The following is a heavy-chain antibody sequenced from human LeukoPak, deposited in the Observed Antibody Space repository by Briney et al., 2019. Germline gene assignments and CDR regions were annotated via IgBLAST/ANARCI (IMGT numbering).Heavy chain of an antibody. CDR2: IYYSGST. CDR1: GGSISSSSYY. D-gene: IGHD3-10*01. J-gene: IGHJ6*02. Sequence: SETLSLTCTVSGGSISSSSYYWGWIRQPPGKGLEWIGSIYYSGSTYYNPSLKSRVTISVDTSKNQFSLKLSSVTAADTAFYYCARAEETYYYGSGSYPYGMDVWGQGTTVTVSS. V-gene: IGHV4-39*07. CDR3: ARAEETYYYGSGSYPYGMDV.